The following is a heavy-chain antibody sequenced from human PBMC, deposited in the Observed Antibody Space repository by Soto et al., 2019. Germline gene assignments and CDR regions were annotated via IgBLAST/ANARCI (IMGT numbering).Heavy chain of an antibody. D-gene: IGHD3-16*01. CDR3: ASPRNAGLWVKSYGY. CDR2: IYYSGST. Sequence: QLQLQESGPGLVKPSETLSLTCTVSGGSISSSSYYWGWIRQPPGKGLEWIGSIYYSGSTYYNPSLKSRVTISVDTSKNQFSLKLSSVTAADTAVYYCASPRNAGLWVKSYGYWGQGTLVTVSS. V-gene: IGHV4-39*01. J-gene: IGHJ4*02. CDR1: GGSISSSSYY.